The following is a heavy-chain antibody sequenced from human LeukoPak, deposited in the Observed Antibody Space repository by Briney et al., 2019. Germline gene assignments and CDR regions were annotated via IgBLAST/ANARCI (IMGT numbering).Heavy chain of an antibody. Sequence: GGSLRLSCVASGFTFTSYFMSWVRQAPGKGLEWVANIKQDGSEKYYVDSVKGRFTISRDNAKNSLYLQMDSLGAEDTAVYFCATYHRSSYYYIDAWGKGTTVTVSS. D-gene: IGHD6-6*01. CDR2: IKQDGSEK. J-gene: IGHJ6*03. CDR3: ATYHRSSYYYIDA. V-gene: IGHV3-7*01. CDR1: GFTFTSYF.